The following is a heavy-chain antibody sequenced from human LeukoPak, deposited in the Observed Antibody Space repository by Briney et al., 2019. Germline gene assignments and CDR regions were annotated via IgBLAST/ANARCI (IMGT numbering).Heavy chain of an antibody. CDR3: AKARHYGDYVSSFDY. D-gene: IGHD4-17*01. V-gene: IGHV4-34*01. CDR1: GGSFSGYY. Sequence: PSETLSLTCAVYGGSFSGYYWSWIRQPPGKGLEWIGEINQSGSTNYNPSLKSRVTISVDMSKNHFSLKLNSVTAADTAVYYCAKARHYGDYVSSFDYWGQGTLLTVSS. J-gene: IGHJ4*02. CDR2: INQSGST.